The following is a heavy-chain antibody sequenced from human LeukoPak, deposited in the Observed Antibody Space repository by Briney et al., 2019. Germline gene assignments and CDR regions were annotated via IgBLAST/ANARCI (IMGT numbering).Heavy chain of an antibody. CDR1: GFTFSSYA. J-gene: IGHJ4*02. CDR2: ISYDGSNK. CDR3: ARESWYRLDY. Sequence: GGSLRLSCAASGFTFSSYAMHWVRQAPGKGLEWVAVISYDGSNKYYADSVKGRFTISRDNSKNTLYLQMNSLRAEDTAVYYCARESWYRLDYWGQGTLVTVSS. D-gene: IGHD6-13*01. V-gene: IGHV3-30-3*01.